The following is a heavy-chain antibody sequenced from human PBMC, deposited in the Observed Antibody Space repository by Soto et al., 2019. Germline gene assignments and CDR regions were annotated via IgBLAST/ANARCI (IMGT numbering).Heavy chain of an antibody. CDR1: GGSFSGYY. CDR3: ARGSGPFYGSGSYFGY. CDR2: INHSGST. D-gene: IGHD3-10*01. Sequence: HSETLSLTCAVYGGSFSGYYWSWIRQPPGKGLEWIGEINHSGSTNYNPSLKSRVTISVDTSKNQVSLKLSSVTAADTAVYYCARGSGPFYGSGSYFGYWGQGTLVTVSS. J-gene: IGHJ4*02. V-gene: IGHV4-34*01.